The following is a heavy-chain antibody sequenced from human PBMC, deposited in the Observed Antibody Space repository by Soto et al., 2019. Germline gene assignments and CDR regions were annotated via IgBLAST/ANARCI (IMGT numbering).Heavy chain of an antibody. D-gene: IGHD2-15*01. CDR3: ARLRTPYIDS. CDR1: GGSVSSGTYY. CDR2: IYDSGST. J-gene: IGHJ4*02. Sequence: PSQTLALTCSVSGGSVSSGTYYCGWIRQPPGKGLEWIANIYDSGSTFYNPSLKSRATISVDTSKTQCSLKLSSVTAADTAVYYCARLRTPYIDSCGEGTLVTVSS. V-gene: IGHV4-39*01.